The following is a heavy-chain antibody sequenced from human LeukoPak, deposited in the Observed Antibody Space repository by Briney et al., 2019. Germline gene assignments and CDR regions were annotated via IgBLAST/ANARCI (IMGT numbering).Heavy chain of an antibody. J-gene: IGHJ3*02. CDR3: AKEVYYFDTSGLYSFAFDM. V-gene: IGHV3-23*01. Sequence: GGSLRLSCAASGLIFSRYAVSWVRQAPGKGLEWVSAISSSGGSTYHADSVKGRLTLYRDNSQHTLYLQMNRRRVEDTAVYYCAKEVYYFDTSGLYSFAFDMWGEGTMVTVPS. CDR2: ISSSGGST. CDR1: GLIFSRYA. D-gene: IGHD3-22*01.